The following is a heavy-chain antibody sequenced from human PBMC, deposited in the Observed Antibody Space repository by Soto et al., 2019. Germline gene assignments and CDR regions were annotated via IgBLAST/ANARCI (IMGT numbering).Heavy chain of an antibody. V-gene: IGHV1-3*01. Sequence: ASVKVSCKASGYTFTCYAMHWVRQAPGQRLEWMGWINAGNGNTKYSQKFQGRVTITRDTSASTAYMELSSLRSEDTAVYYCASSLAAAGTDFDYWGQGTLVTVSS. J-gene: IGHJ4*02. CDR1: GYTFTCYA. CDR2: INAGNGNT. D-gene: IGHD6-13*01. CDR3: ASSLAAAGTDFDY.